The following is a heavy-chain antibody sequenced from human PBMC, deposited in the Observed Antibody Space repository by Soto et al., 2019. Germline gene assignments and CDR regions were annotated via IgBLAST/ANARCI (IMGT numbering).Heavy chain of an antibody. Sequence: PSETLSLTCAVSGYSISSGYHWGCIRQPPGKGLEWIGIINHSENTYYNPSLKSRVTMSVDTSKNQFSLNLSSVTAADTAIYYCSGRYRTTHRSFHYWGQAALVTVSS. CDR3: SGRYRTTHRSFHY. D-gene: IGHD3-16*02. CDR2: INHSENT. J-gene: IGHJ4*02. V-gene: IGHV4-38-2*01. CDR1: GYSISSGYH.